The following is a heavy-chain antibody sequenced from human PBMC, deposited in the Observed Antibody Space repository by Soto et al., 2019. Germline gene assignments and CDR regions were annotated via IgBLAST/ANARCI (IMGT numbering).Heavy chain of an antibody. CDR3: ARGFGSYGPVNVRAFEI. J-gene: IGHJ3*02. Sequence: SETLSLTCAVYGGSFGGYYWSWIRQPPGKGLEWIGEINHSGSTNYNPSLKSRVTISVDTSKNQFSLKLSSVTAADTAVYYCARGFGSYGPVNVRAFEIWGQGTMVTVSS. V-gene: IGHV4-34*01. CDR1: GGSFGGYY. CDR2: INHSGST. D-gene: IGHD3-3*01.